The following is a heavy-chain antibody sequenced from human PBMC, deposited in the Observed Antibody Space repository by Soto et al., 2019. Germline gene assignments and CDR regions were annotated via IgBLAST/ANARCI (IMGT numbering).Heavy chain of an antibody. CDR1: GGSLSTYY. CDR2: ISHSGGT. J-gene: IGHJ1*01. D-gene: IGHD1-1*01. V-gene: IGHV4-34*01. CDR3: ARGTRVTVTTGRRYLQH. Sequence: QVQLQQWGAGLLKPSETLSLTCAVYGGSLSTYYWSWIRQPPGKGLEWIGEISHSGGTNYNPSLKSRVSVSLDTSRNQFSLKLTSVTAADTAVYYCARGTRVTVTTGRRYLQHWGQGTLVTVSS.